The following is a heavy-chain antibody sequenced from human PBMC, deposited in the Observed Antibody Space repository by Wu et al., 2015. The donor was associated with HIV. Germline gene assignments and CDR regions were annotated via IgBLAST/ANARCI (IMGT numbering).Heavy chain of an antibody. D-gene: IGHD3-10*01. Sequence: QVQLVQSGTEVKKPGASVKVSCKASGYTFSRYGISWVRQAPGQGLEWMGWISAYKGNTNYAQKLQGRVAMTTDTSTSTAYMELKNLRSDDTAVYYCARWGVTTGSVGYFDYWGQGTLVTVSS. CDR2: ISAYKGNT. V-gene: IGHV1-18*01. J-gene: IGHJ4*02. CDR1: GYTFSRYG. CDR3: ARWGVTTGSVGYFDY.